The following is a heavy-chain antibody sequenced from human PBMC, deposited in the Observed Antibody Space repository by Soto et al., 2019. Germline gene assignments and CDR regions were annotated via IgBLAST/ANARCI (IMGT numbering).Heavy chain of an antibody. CDR1: RFTFSSYA. V-gene: IGHV3-23*01. D-gene: IGHD3-3*01. Sequence: GGSLRLSCAASRFTFSSYAMSWVRQAPGKGLEWVSAISGSGGSTYYADSVKGWFTISRGNSKNTLYLQMNSLRAEDTAVYYCAKAQYYDFWSGYSSYYFDYWGQGTLVTVSS. CDR2: ISGSGGST. CDR3: AKAQYYDFWSGYSSYYFDY. J-gene: IGHJ4*02.